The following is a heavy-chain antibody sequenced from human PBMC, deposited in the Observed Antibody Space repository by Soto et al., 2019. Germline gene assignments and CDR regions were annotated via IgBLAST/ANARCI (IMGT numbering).Heavy chain of an antibody. D-gene: IGHD1-1*01. CDR1: GFTLGNYW. CDR2: INDYGTTI. Sequence: GGSLRLSCAASGFTLGNYWMHWVRQAPGKGLVWVSRINDYGTTINYAESVEGRFIISRDDAKSEVYLQMNNLRAEGSAVYYSARGGLEPFDYWGQGALVTVSS. CDR3: ARGGLEPFDY. J-gene: IGHJ4*02. V-gene: IGHV3-74*01.